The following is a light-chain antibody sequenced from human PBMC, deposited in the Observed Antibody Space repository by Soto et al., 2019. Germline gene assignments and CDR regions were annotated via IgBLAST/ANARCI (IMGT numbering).Light chain of an antibody. Sequence: DIQMTQYPSTLSASVGDRVTITCRASQSISTYLIWYQQKPGKAPKLLIYATSSLQSGVPSRFSGSGSGTDFTLTISSLQPDDFATYYCQHYNSYSEAFGQGTKVDIK. CDR1: QSISTY. CDR3: QHYNSYSEA. V-gene: IGKV1-5*01. CDR2: ATS. J-gene: IGKJ1*01.